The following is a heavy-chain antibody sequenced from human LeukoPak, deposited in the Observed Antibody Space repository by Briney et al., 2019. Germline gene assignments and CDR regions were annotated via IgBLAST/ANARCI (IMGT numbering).Heavy chain of an antibody. CDR3: AGSNYYGSGSYLFTRSWFDP. D-gene: IGHD3-10*01. J-gene: IGHJ5*02. CDR2: INTNTGNP. Sequence: ASVKVSCKASGYTFTSYAMNWVRQAPGQGLEWMGWINTNTGNPTYAQGFTGRFVFSLDTSVSTAYLQISSLKAEDTAVYYCAGSNYYGSGSYLFTRSWFDPWGQGTLVTVSS. V-gene: IGHV7-4-1*02. CDR1: GYTFTSYA.